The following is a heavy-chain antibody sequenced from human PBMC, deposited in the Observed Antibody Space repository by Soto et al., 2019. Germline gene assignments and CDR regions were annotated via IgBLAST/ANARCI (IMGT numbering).Heavy chain of an antibody. Sequence: EVQLVESGGGLVKPGGSLRLSCAASGFTFSNAWMSWVRQAPGKGLEWVGRIKSKTDGGTTDYAAPVKGRFTISRDDSKNTLYLQMNSLKTEDTAVYYCTTYSGYCSSTSCYEYYYYYMDVWGKGTTVTVSS. V-gene: IGHV3-15*01. D-gene: IGHD2-2*01. J-gene: IGHJ6*03. CDR1: GFTFSNAW. CDR2: IKSKTDGGTT. CDR3: TTYSGYCSSTSCYEYYYYYMDV.